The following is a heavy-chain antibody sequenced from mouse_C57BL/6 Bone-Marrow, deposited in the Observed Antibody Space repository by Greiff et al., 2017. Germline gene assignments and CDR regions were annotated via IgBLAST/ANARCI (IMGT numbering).Heavy chain of an antibody. CDR2: IHPNSGST. CDR1: GYTFTSYW. V-gene: IGHV1-64*01. J-gene: IGHJ2*01. D-gene: IGHD1-1*01. Sequence: QVQLQQPGAALVKPGASVKLSCKASGYTFTSYWMHWVKQRPGQGLEWIGMIHPNSGSTNYNEKFKSKATLTVDKSSSTAYMQLSSLTSEDSAVYYCAGYYYGSSFDYWGQGTTLTVSS. CDR3: AGYYYGSSFDY.